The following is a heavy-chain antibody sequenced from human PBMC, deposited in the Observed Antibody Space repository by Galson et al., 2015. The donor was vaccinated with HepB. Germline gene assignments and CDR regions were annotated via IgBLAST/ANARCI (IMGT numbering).Heavy chain of an antibody. D-gene: IGHD2-8*01. J-gene: IGHJ4*02. V-gene: IGHV4-34*01. CDR1: GGSFSGYY. CDR2: INHSGST. CDR3: ARGRYASY. Sequence: SETLSLTCAVYGGSFSGYYWSWIRQPPGKGLGWIGEINHSGSTNYNPSLKSRVTISVDTSKNQFSLKLSSVTAADTAVYYCARGRYASYWGQGTLVTVSS.